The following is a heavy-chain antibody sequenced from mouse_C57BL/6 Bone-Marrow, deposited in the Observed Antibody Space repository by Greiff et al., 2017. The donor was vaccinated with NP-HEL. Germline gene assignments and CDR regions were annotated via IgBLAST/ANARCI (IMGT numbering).Heavy chain of an antibody. Sequence: EVQVVDSGGGLVQPGGSLRLSCAASGFTFTDYYMSWVRQPPGKALEWLGFIRNKANGYTTEYSASVKGRFTISRDNSQSILYLQMNALRAEDSATYYCARYLGYFDYWGQGTTLTVSS. J-gene: IGHJ2*01. D-gene: IGHD4-1*01. CDR1: GFTFTDYY. V-gene: IGHV7-3*01. CDR2: IRNKANGYTT. CDR3: ARYLGYFDY.